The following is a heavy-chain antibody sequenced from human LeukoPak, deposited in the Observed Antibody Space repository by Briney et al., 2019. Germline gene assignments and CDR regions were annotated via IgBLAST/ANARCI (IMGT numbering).Heavy chain of an antibody. Sequence: GESLKISCQGSGFSFISYWIGWVRQMPGKGLEWMGIIYPGDSDTRYSPSFQGQVTISADKSISTAYLQWSSLKASDTAMYYCARQFRDSSGYYSYYFDYWGQGTLVTVSS. CDR2: IYPGDSDT. CDR3: ARQFRDSSGYYSYYFDY. D-gene: IGHD3-22*01. J-gene: IGHJ4*02. V-gene: IGHV5-51*01. CDR1: GFSFISYW.